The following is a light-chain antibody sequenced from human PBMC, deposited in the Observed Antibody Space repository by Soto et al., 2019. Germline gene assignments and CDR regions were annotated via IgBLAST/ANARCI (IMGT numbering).Light chain of an antibody. CDR1: QSVSTA. CDR3: QQRRTRPPT. V-gene: IGKV3-11*01. Sequence: EVVLTQSPVTLSLSPGDRAALSCRASQSVSTAVAWYQQKPGQAPRLLIYDASDRATGVPARFSGSGSGTDFTLTISSLEPEDFAVYFCQQRRTRPPTFGQGTKADIK. J-gene: IGKJ2*01. CDR2: DAS.